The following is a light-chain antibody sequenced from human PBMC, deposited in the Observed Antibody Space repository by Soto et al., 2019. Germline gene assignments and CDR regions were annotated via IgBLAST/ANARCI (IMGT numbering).Light chain of an antibody. CDR3: QQYNTASIT. V-gene: IGKV1-5*03. J-gene: IGKJ5*01. Sequence: DIQMTQSPSTLSASVGDRVTITCRASQSVNHWLAWHQQKPGEAPKLLIYEASKLKTGVPSRFSGSGSGTEFTLTISSLQPDDFATYYCQQYNTASITFGQGTLLEIK. CDR2: EAS. CDR1: QSVNHW.